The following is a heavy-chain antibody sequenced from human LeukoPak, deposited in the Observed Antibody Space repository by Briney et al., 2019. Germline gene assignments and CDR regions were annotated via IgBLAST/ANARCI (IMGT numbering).Heavy chain of an antibody. CDR3: ARDRITGTTIGLDDAFDI. Sequence: GGSLRLSCAASGFTFTTYWMSWVRQAPGKGLEWVANINEDGSGKYYVDSVKGRFTISRDNAKNSLYLQMNSLRAEDTAVFYCARDRITGTTIGLDDAFDIWGQGTMVTVSS. CDR1: GFTFTTYW. V-gene: IGHV3-7*01. J-gene: IGHJ3*02. D-gene: IGHD1-7*01. CDR2: INEDGSGK.